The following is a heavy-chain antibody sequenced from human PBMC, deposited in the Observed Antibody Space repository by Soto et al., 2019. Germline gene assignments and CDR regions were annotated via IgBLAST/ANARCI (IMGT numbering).Heavy chain of an antibody. CDR3: AHHTITPATNWFDP. CDR1: GFSLTTSGVG. D-gene: IGHD2-2*01. V-gene: IGHV2-5*01. J-gene: IGHJ5*02. Sequence: KSGPTLVNPTQTLTLTCTFSGFSLTTSGVGVGWIRQPPGKALEWLALIYWNDDKRYSPSLMGRLTITKDTSKNQVVLAMTNMDPVDTATYYCAHHTITPATNWFDPWGLGTLVTPSS. CDR2: IYWNDDK.